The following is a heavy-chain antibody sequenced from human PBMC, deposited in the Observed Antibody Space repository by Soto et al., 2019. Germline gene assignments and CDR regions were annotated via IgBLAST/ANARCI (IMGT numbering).Heavy chain of an antibody. CDR1: GFTFSSYG. V-gene: IGHV3-30*18. D-gene: IGHD3-3*01. CDR3: AKDTTYYDFWSGYSGYYYYGMDV. J-gene: IGHJ6*02. CDR2: ISYDGSNK. Sequence: GGSLRLSCAASGFTFSSYGMHWVRQAPGKGLEWVAVISYDGSNKYYADSVKGRFTISRDNSKNTLYLQMNSLRAEDTAVYYCAKDTTYYDFWSGYSGYYYYGMDVWGQGTTVTVSS.